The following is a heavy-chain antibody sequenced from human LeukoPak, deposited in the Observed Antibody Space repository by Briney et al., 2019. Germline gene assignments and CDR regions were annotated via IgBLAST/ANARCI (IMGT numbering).Heavy chain of an antibody. CDR2: IYYSGST. D-gene: IGHD6-19*01. J-gene: IGHJ5*02. CDR1: GGSISSSSYY. CDR3: ARHNSSGWDKYIWFDP. Sequence: SETLSLTCTVSGGSISSSSYYWGWIRQPPGKGLEWIGSIYYSGSTYYNPSLKSRVTISVDTSKNQFSLKLSSVTAADTAVYYCARHNSSGWDKYIWFDPWGQGTLVTVSS. V-gene: IGHV4-39*01.